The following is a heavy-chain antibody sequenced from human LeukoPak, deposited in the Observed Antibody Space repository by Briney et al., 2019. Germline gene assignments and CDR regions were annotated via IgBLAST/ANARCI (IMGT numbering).Heavy chain of an antibody. CDR2: ISGSGDAT. CDR1: EFIFGAYG. Sequence: GGSLRLSCAASEFIFGAYGMSWVRQAPGKGLEWVSGISGSGDATYFADSVKGRFTISRDNPKNTLYLQMNSLRAEDTAVYYCARVKQQGTLFDYWGQGTLVTVSS. CDR3: ARVKQQGTLFDY. D-gene: IGHD6-13*01. J-gene: IGHJ4*02. V-gene: IGHV3-23*01.